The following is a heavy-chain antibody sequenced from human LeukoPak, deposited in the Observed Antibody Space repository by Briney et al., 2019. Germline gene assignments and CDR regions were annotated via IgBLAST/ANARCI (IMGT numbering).Heavy chain of an antibody. J-gene: IGHJ4*02. CDR3: ARSYDTSGYYYYFDY. CDR2: IYSRGNT. Sequence: SETLSLICTVSGGSISGRYWSWIRQSPGKGLEWIGYIYSRGNTNYNPSLKSRVTISVDTSKNQFSLRLTSVTAADTAVYYCARSYDTSGYYYYFDYWGQGTLVTVSS. CDR1: GGSISGRY. V-gene: IGHV4-59*11. D-gene: IGHD3-22*01.